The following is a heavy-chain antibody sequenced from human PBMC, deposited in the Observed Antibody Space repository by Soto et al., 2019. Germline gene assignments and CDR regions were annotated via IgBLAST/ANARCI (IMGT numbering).Heavy chain of an antibody. Sequence: ASVKVSCTASGYTFTGYYMHWVRPAPLQGLEWMVWLNPNSGGPNYAQKFQGRVNMTRETCISTAYMDLSRLRSDDTAVYYCARSAVTMLRGARVVYNWFDPWGQGNRVTVSS. J-gene: IGHJ5*02. CDR2: LNPNSGGP. V-gene: IGHV1-2*02. CDR1: GYTFTGYY. CDR3: ARSAVTMLRGARVVYNWFDP. D-gene: IGHD3-10*01.